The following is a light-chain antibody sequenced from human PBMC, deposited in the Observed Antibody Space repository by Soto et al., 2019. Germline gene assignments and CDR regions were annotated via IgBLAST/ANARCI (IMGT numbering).Light chain of an antibody. J-gene: IGLJ1*01. Sequence: QSVLTQPPSASGTPGQRVTISCSGSSSNIGRNTVNWYHQLPGTAPKLIIHSSNQRPSGVPDRFSGSKSGTSASLAISGLQSEDEGDYYCAAWDDGLSAYVFGSGTKLTVL. V-gene: IGLV1-44*01. CDR3: AAWDDGLSAYV. CDR2: SSN. CDR1: SSNIGRNT.